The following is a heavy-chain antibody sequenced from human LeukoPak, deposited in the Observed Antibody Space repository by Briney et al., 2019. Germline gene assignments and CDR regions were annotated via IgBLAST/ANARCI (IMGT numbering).Heavy chain of an antibody. CDR3: ARAGSSSGPYYYYYYYMDV. J-gene: IGHJ6*03. D-gene: IGHD6-6*01. V-gene: IGHV1-69*13. Sequence: ASVKVSCKASGYTFTSYAISWVRQAPGQGLEWMGGIIPIFGTANYAQKFQGRVTITADESTGTAYMELSSLRSEDTAVYYCARAGSSSGPYYYYYYYMDVWGKGTTVTVSS. CDR2: IIPIFGTA. CDR1: GYTFTSYA.